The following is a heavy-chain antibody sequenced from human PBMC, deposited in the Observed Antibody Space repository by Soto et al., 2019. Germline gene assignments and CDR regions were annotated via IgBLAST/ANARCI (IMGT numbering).Heavy chain of an antibody. Sequence: VQVLETGGALVQPGGSLRLSCAASGFTFSSYAMNWVRQAPGKGLEWVSGISGSGGSTYYADSVKGRFTISRDNSKNTPYLQMNSLRAEDTAVYFCARDPDSSGWYYFQHWGQGTLVTVSS. CDR1: GFTFSSYA. CDR3: ARDPDSSGWYYFQH. V-gene: IGHV3-23*01. D-gene: IGHD6-19*01. CDR2: ISGSGGST. J-gene: IGHJ1*01.